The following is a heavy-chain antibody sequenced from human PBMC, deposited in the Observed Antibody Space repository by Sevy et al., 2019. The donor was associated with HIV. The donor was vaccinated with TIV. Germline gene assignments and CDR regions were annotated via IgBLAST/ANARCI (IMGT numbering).Heavy chain of an antibody. V-gene: IGHV3-30*18. CDR3: AKDRPLLRLGELSYFDY. J-gene: IGHJ4*02. CDR2: ISYDGSNK. D-gene: IGHD3-16*02. Sequence: GGSLRLSCAASGFTFSSYGMHWVRQAPGKGLEWVAVISYDGSNKYYADSVKGRFTISRDNSKNTLYLQMNSLRAEDTAVYYCAKDRPLLRLGELSYFDYWGQGTLVTVSS. CDR1: GFTFSSYG.